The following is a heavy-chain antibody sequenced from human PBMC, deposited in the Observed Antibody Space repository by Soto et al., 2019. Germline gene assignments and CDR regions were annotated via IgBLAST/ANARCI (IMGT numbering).Heavy chain of an antibody. V-gene: IGHV3-30*18. CDR3: AKGGPSGMDV. CDR2: MSNDGSKI. J-gene: IGHJ6*02. CDR1: GFPFSAFL. Sequence: GGSLRLSCAASGFPFSAFLMHWVRQAPGKGLEWVAIMSNDGSKIYYSHSVKGRFTISRDNSKNTLYLQMNSLRPDDTAVYYGAKGGPSGMDVWGQGTTVTVSS.